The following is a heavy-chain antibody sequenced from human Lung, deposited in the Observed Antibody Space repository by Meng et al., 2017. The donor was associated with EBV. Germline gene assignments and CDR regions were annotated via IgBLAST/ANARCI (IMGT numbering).Heavy chain of an antibody. J-gene: IGHJ4*02. Sequence: QVQLVQSGAEVRETGASGKLSCKTSGYTFSTSAMHWVRQAPGQRLEWMGWINAGNGNTKYLQQFQGRVTMTRDISASTGYMELSSLRSEDTAVYYCARPWRGGELDSWGQGTLVTVSS. D-gene: IGHD2-21*01. CDR2: INAGNGNT. V-gene: IGHV1-3*01. CDR3: ARPWRGGELDS. CDR1: GYTFSTSA.